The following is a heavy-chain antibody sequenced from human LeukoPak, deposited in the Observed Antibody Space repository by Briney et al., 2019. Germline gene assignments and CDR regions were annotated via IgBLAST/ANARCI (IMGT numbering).Heavy chain of an antibody. D-gene: IGHD6-19*01. CDR3: AEPRVSVADHAFDI. J-gene: IGHJ3*02. V-gene: IGHV1-69*06. CDR1: GGTFSSYA. CDR2: IIPIFGTA. Sequence: GASVKVSCKASGGTFSSYAISWVRQAPGQGLEWMGGIIPIFGTANYAQKFQGRVTITADKSTSTAYMELSSLRSEDTAVYYCAEPRVSVADHAFDIWGQGTTVTVSS.